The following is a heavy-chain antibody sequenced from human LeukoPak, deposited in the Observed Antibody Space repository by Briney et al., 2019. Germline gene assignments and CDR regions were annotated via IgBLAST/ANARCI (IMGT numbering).Heavy chain of an antibody. Sequence: PGGALRLSCAASGFTFSSYAMSWVRQAPGKGLEWVSGISISGGSTSYADSVKGRFTISRDNPRNTLYMEMNSLRAEDTALYYCAIMYPYYDGRGYWVQWGQGTLATASS. J-gene: IGHJ4*02. CDR2: ISISGGST. CDR1: GFTFSSYA. CDR3: AIMYPYYDGRGYWVQ. D-gene: IGHD3-22*01. V-gene: IGHV3-23*01.